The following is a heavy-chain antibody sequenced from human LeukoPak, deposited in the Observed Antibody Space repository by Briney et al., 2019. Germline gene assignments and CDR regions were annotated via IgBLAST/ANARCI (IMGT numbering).Heavy chain of an antibody. D-gene: IGHD2-2*01. Sequence: GSLRLFCVGSGFSFNGGWMNWVRQGPGEGLEWVANIRQDGSQKYYVDSVKGRFTISRDNAEKSLFLQMNSLRAEDTAVYYCVRDGPAFLDFDYWGQGTLVTVSS. CDR2: IRQDGSQK. CDR3: VRDGPAFLDFDY. J-gene: IGHJ4*02. CDR1: GFSFNGGW. V-gene: IGHV3-7*01.